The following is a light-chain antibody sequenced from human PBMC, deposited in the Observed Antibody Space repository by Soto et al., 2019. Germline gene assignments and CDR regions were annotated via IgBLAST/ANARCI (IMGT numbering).Light chain of an antibody. J-gene: IGKJ4*01. V-gene: IGKV3-11*01. CDR1: QSVSSY. CDR2: DAS. Sequence: EIVLTQSPATLSLSPGERATLYCRASQSVSSYLSWYQQKPGQAPRLLISDASNRATGIPARFSGSGSGTDFTLTISSLEPEEFAVYYCQQRSNWLRTFGGGTKVEIK. CDR3: QQRSNWLRT.